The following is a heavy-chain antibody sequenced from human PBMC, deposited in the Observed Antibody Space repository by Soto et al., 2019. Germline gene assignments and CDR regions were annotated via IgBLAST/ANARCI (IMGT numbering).Heavy chain of an antibody. D-gene: IGHD4-17*01. CDR2: INHSGST. CDR1: GGSFSGYY. Sequence: QVQLQQWGAGLLKPSETLSITCAVYGGSFSGYYWSWIRQPPGKGLEWIGEINHSGSTNYNPSLKSRVTISVDTSKNQFSLKLSSVTAADTAVYYCARGRPLYGVHYYYYYGMDVWGQGTTVTVSS. V-gene: IGHV4-34*01. J-gene: IGHJ6*02. CDR3: ARGRPLYGVHYYYYYGMDV.